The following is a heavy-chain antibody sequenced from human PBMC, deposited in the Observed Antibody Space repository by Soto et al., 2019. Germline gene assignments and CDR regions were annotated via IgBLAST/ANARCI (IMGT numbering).Heavy chain of an antibody. V-gene: IGHV3-30*18. J-gene: IGHJ6*04. Sequence: QVQLVESGGGVVQPGRSLRLSCAASGFTFSSYGMHWVRQAPGKGLEWVAVISYDGSNKYYADSVKGRFTISRDNSKNTFYLQIKSLRAGARAVYYCDKCGKVVQAAEMNYYGMDVGGKGPTVTVSS. D-gene: IGHD2-2*01. CDR1: GFTFSSYG. CDR2: ISYDGSNK. CDR3: DKCGKVVQAAEMNYYGMDV.